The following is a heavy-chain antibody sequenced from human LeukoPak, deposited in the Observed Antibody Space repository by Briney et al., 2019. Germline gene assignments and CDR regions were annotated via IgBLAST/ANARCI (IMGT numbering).Heavy chain of an antibody. CDR1: GYTFTSYY. J-gene: IGHJ4*02. D-gene: IGHD3-16*02. V-gene: IGHV1-46*01. Sequence: ASVKVSCKASGYTFTSYYMHWVRQAPGQGLEWMGIINPSGGSTSYAQKFQGRVTMTRDTSTSTVYMELSSLRSEDTAVYYCAVFSVGFTFGGVISDFDYCGQGTLVTVSS. CDR3: AVFSVGFTFGGVISDFDY. CDR2: INPSGGST.